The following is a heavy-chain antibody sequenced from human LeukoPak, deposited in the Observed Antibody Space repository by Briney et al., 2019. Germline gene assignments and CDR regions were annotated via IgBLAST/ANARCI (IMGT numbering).Heavy chain of an antibody. J-gene: IGHJ4*02. D-gene: IGHD6-13*01. CDR1: GFNFSAYS. CDR3: ARETFYSSSWYYFDY. V-gene: IGHV3-48*01. Sequence: GGSVRLSCAASGFNFSAYSMNWVRQAPGKGLEWISYISRSSSTVYYADSVRGRFTISRDNAKNSLYLQMNSLRAEDTAVYYCARETFYSSSWYYFDYWGQGTLVTVSS. CDR2: ISRSSSTV.